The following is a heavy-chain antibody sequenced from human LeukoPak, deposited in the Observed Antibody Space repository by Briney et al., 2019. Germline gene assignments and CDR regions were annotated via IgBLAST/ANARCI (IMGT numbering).Heavy chain of an antibody. V-gene: IGHV3-23*01. CDR2: ISGSGGST. D-gene: IGHD3-22*01. Sequence: GASLRLSCAASGFTFSSYAMSWVRQAPGKGLEWVSAISGSGGSTYYADSVKGRFTISRDNSKNTLYLQMNSLRAEDTAVYYCAKGSDSLPHLSWFDPWGQGTLVTVSS. CDR1: GFTFSSYA. CDR3: AKGSDSLPHLSWFDP. J-gene: IGHJ5*02.